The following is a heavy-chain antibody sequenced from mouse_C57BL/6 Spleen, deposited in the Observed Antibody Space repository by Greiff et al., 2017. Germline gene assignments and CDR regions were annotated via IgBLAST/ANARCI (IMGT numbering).Heavy chain of an antibody. CDR1: GFTFSSYA. J-gene: IGHJ2*01. V-gene: IGHV5-4*01. CDR3: ARESSTVVATDY. D-gene: IGHD1-1*01. Sequence: EVQLQESGGGLVKPGGSLKLSCAASGFTFSSYAMSWVRQTPEKRLEWVATISDGGSYTYYPDNVKGRFTISRDNAKNNLYLQMSHLKSEDTAMYYCARESSTVVATDYWGQGTTLTVSS. CDR2: ISDGGSYT.